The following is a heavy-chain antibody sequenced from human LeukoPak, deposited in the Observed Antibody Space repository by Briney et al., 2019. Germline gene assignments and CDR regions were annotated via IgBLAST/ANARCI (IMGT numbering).Heavy chain of an antibody. J-gene: IGHJ4*02. CDR2: INPSGGTT. V-gene: IGHV1-69*11. CDR3: ARKYFDWLSRTYYFDY. Sequence: GASVKVSCKASGGTFSSYAISWVRQAPGQGLEWMGIINPSGGTTNYAQKFQGRVTITADESTSTAYMELSSLRSEDTAVYYCARKYFDWLSRTYYFDYWGQGTLVTVSS. CDR1: GGTFSSYA. D-gene: IGHD3-9*01.